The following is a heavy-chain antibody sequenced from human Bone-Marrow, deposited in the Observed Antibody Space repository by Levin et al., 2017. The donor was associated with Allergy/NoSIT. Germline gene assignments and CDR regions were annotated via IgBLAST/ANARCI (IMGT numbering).Heavy chain of an antibody. Sequence: GGSLRLSCAASGLAVTTTYMSWVRQAPGKGLEWVSTVYSGTSTYYADSVKGRFIISRDNSKNTLSLQMNSLRAEDTAVYYCAREWLFYYGSGTVGSFDDWGQGTLVTVSS. D-gene: IGHD3-10*01. CDR3: AREWLFYYGSGTVGSFDD. CDR1: GLAVTTTY. CDR2: VYSGTST. J-gene: IGHJ4*02. V-gene: IGHV3-66*01.